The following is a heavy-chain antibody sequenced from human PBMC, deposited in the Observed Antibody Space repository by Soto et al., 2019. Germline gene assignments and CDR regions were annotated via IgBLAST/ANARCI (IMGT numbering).Heavy chain of an antibody. Sequence: QVQLVQSGAEVKKPGSSVKVSCKASGGTFSSYAISWVRQAPGQGLEWMGGIIPIFGTANYAQKFQGRVTITADGSTSTADRELGSLRSDDTSVYYCASGERGRQWLFTAFDISGQSTMVTVSS. J-gene: IGHJ3*02. CDR3: ASGERGRQWLFTAFDI. V-gene: IGHV1-69*01. CDR1: GGTFSSYA. D-gene: IGHD6-19*01. CDR2: IIPIFGTA.